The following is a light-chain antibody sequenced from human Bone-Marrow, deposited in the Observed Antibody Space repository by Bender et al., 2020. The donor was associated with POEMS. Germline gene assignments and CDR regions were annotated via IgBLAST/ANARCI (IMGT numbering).Light chain of an antibody. J-gene: IGLJ1*01. V-gene: IGLV2-23*01. CDR2: EGN. Sequence: QSALTQPRSVSGSPGQSVTISCTGTSSDIGSYNLVSWYQQHPGKAPKLMIYEGNKRPSGVSSRFSGSKSGNTASLTISGLQAEDEADYYCCSYAGSSTPFVFGTGTKVTVL. CDR1: SSDIGSYNL. CDR3: CSYAGSSTPFV.